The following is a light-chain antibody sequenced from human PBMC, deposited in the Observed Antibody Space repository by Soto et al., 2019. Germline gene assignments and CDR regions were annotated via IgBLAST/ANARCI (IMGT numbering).Light chain of an antibody. J-gene: IGLJ1*01. CDR1: SSDVGYYNF. V-gene: IGLV2-14*01. CDR3: SSYSGSTAFYV. CDR2: EVS. Sequence: QSALTQPASVSGSPGQSIPISCTGTSSDVGYYNFVSWYQQHPGKAPKLIIYEVSNRPSGVSNRFSASKSGNTASLTISGLQAEDEADYHCSSYSGSTAFYVFGTGTKVTVL.